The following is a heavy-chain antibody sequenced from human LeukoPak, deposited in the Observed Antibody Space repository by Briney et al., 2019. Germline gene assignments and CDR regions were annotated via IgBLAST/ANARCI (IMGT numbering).Heavy chain of an antibody. Sequence: GRSLRLSCAASGFTFSSYGMHWVRQAPGKGLEWVAVISYDGSNKYYADSVKGRFTISRDNSKNTLYLQMNSLRAEDTAVYYCAKEAFVRAPFDYWGQGTLVTVSS. V-gene: IGHV3-30*18. CDR3: AKEAFVRAPFDY. J-gene: IGHJ4*02. CDR2: ISYDGSNK. CDR1: GFTFSSYG. D-gene: IGHD3-10*01.